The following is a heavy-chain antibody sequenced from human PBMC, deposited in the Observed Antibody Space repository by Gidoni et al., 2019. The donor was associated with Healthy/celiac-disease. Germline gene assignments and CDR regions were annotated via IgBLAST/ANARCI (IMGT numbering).Heavy chain of an antibody. V-gene: IGHV4-30-2*01. CDR1: GGSISSGGYS. CDR3: ARGGYCSGGSCYYPTHHDAFDI. J-gene: IGHJ3*02. CDR2: IYHSGST. D-gene: IGHD2-15*01. Sequence: QLQLQESGSGLVKPSQTLSLTCAVSGGSISSGGYSWSLIRQPPGKGLEWIGYIYHSGSTYYNPSLKSRVTISVDRSKNQFSLKLSAVTAADTAVYYCARGGYCSGGSCYYPTHHDAFDIWGQGTMVTVSS.